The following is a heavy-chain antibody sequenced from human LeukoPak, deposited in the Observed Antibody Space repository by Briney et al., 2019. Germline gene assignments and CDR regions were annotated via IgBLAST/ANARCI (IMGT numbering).Heavy chain of an antibody. Sequence: PGGSLRLSCAASGFTFSSYSMNWVRQAPGKGLEWVSSISSSSSYIYYADSVKGRFTISRDNAKNSLYLQMNSLRAEDTAVYYCARDCRIIWSTSCYGAFDIWGQGTMVTVSS. CDR3: ARDCRIIWSTSCYGAFDI. CDR1: GFTFSSYS. V-gene: IGHV3-21*01. J-gene: IGHJ3*02. D-gene: IGHD2-2*01. CDR2: ISSSSSYI.